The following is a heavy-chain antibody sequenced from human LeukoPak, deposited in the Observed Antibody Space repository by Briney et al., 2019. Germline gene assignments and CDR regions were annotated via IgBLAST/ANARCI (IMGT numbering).Heavy chain of an antibody. J-gene: IGHJ4*02. CDR3: ASYRDEQWLFDY. D-gene: IGHD6-19*01. Sequence: GGSLRLSCAASGFTFSSYEMNWVRQAPGEGLEWVSYISSSGSTIYYADSVKGRFTISRDNAKNSLYLQMNSLRAEDTAVYYCASYRDEQWLFDYWGQGTLVTVSS. CDR1: GFTFSSYE. V-gene: IGHV3-48*03. CDR2: ISSSGSTI.